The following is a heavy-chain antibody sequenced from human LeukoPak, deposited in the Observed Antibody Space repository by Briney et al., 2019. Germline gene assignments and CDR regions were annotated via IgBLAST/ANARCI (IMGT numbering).Heavy chain of an antibody. CDR2: INQDGSEK. D-gene: IGHD3-10*01. Sequence: PGGSLRLSCAASGLSLSSHWMTWVRQASGKGLEWVASINQDGSEKYYVDSVKGRFTISRDNAKNSLYLQMNSLRAEDTAVYYCARDGVLWFGEYYYYGMDVWGKGTTVTVSS. J-gene: IGHJ6*04. V-gene: IGHV3-7*03. CDR1: GLSLSSHW. CDR3: ARDGVLWFGEYYYYGMDV.